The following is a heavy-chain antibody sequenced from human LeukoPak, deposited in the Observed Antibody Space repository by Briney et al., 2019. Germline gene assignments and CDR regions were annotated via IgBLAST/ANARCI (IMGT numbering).Heavy chain of an antibody. J-gene: IGHJ6*02. CDR2: IKQDGSEK. CDR1: GFTFSSYW. V-gene: IGHV3-7*03. CDR3: ARDKGDSWTYYGMDV. Sequence: GGSLRLSCAASGFTFSSYWMSWVRQAPGKGLEWVANIKQDGSEKYYVDSVKGRFTISRDNAKNSLYLQMNSLRAEDTAVYYCARDKGDSWTYYGMDVWGQGTTVTVSS. D-gene: IGHD6-13*01.